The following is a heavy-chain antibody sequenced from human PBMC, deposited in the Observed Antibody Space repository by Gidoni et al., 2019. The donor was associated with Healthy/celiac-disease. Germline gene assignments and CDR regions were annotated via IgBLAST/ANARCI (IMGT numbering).Heavy chain of an antibody. CDR3: ARADSWFDP. J-gene: IGHJ5*02. CDR1: GGPVSSGRYY. Sequence: QVQLQESGPGLVKPSETLSLTCTVSGGPVSSGRYYWSWIRPPPGKGLEWIGYIHYSGSNNYNPSLKSRVTISVDTSKNQFSLKLSSVTAADTAVYYCARADSWFDPWGQGTLVTVSS. CDR2: IHYSGSN. V-gene: IGHV4-61*01.